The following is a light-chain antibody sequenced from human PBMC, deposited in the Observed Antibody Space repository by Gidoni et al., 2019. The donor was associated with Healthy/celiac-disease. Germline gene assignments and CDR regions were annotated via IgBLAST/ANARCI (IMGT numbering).Light chain of an antibody. J-gene: IGKJ2*01. CDR2: KAS. V-gene: IGKV1-5*03. CDR1: QSISSW. Sequence: LQMTQSPSPRSASVGDRVTITCRASQSISSWLAWYQQKPGKAPKRLIYKASSLESGVPSRFSGSGSGTEFTLTISSLQPDDFATYYCQQYNSYSYTFGQGTKLEIK. CDR3: QQYNSYSYT.